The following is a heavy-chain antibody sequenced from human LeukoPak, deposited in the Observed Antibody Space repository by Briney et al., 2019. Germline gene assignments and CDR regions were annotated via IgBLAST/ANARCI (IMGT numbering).Heavy chain of an antibody. J-gene: IGHJ4*02. V-gene: IGHV3-23*01. CDR3: AKGLPSGNSFDY. CDR2: ISGSGVST. CDR1: GFTFSSYA. D-gene: IGHD2-15*01. Sequence: GGSLSLSCAASGFTFSSYAMSWVRQAPGKGLEWVSVISGSGVSTYYADSVKGRFTISRDNSKNTLYLQMNSLRAEDTAVYYCAKGLPSGNSFDYWGQGTLVTVSS.